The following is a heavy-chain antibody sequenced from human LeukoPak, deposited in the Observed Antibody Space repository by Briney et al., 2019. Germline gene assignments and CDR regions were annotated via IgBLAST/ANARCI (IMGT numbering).Heavy chain of an antibody. CDR1: GGTFSSYA. V-gene: IGHV1-69*05. CDR2: IIPIFGTA. Sequence: SVKVSCKASGGTFSSYAISWVRQAPGQGLEWMGGIIPIFGTANYAQKFQGRVTITTDESTSTAYMELSSLRSEDTAVYYCARGERKYYYGLGSYYPIWGKGTIVTVSS. J-gene: IGHJ4*02. D-gene: IGHD3-10*01. CDR3: ARGERKYYYGLGSYYPI.